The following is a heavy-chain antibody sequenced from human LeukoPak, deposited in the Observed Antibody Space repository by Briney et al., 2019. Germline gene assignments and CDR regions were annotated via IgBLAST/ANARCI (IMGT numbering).Heavy chain of an antibody. J-gene: IGHJ4*02. CDR1: GFTFSSYA. Sequence: PGGSLRLSCAASGFTFSSYAMSWVRQAPGKGLEWVSGISGRSGTTYYADSVKGRFTISRDNSKNTLYLQMNSLRAGDTAVYYCAKVGTVYFPLDFWGQGTLVTVSS. V-gene: IGHV3-23*01. CDR3: AKVGTVYFPLDF. CDR2: ISGRSGTT. D-gene: IGHD2/OR15-2a*01.